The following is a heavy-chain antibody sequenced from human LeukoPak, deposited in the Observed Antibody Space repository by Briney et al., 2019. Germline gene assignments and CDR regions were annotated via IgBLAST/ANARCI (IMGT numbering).Heavy chain of an antibody. J-gene: IGHJ4*02. CDR3: ARAEVYDFWSGYYGGYYFDY. Sequence: PGGSLRLSCAASGFTFSSYAMHWVRQAPGKGLEWVAVISYDGSNKYYADSVKGRFTISRDNSKNTLYLQMNSLRAEDTAVYYCARAEVYDFWSGYYGGYYFDYWGQGTLVTVSS. CDR2: ISYDGSNK. CDR1: GFTFSSYA. D-gene: IGHD3-3*01. V-gene: IGHV3-30-3*01.